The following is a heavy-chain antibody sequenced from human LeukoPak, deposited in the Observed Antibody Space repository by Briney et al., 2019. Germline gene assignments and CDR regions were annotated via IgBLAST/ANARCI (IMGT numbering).Heavy chain of an antibody. CDR3: ARAESVAVAAVGDAFDI. CDR2: IIPIFGTA. V-gene: IGHV1-69*13. Sequence: SVKVSCKASGGTFSSYAISWVRQAPGQGLEWMGGIIPIFGTANYAQKFQGRVTITADESTSTAYMELSSLRSEDTAVYYCARAESVAVAAVGDAFDIWGQGTMVTVSS. D-gene: IGHD6-19*01. J-gene: IGHJ3*02. CDR1: GGTFSSYA.